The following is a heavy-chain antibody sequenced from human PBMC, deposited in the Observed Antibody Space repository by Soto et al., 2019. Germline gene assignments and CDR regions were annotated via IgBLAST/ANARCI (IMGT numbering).Heavy chain of an antibody. CDR3: ASFLLKTTVTTRGVFDL. Sequence: EVQLVESGGGLVQPGGSLRLSCAASGFTFSTYSMTWVRQAPGKGLEWVSYISATTTNIYYADSVKGRFTISRDNAKNSLYLQMNRLSAEDTAVYYCASFLLKTTVTTRGVFDLWGQGTLVTVSS. V-gene: IGHV3-48*01. CDR1: GFTFSTYS. CDR2: ISATTTNI. D-gene: IGHD4-4*01. J-gene: IGHJ5*02.